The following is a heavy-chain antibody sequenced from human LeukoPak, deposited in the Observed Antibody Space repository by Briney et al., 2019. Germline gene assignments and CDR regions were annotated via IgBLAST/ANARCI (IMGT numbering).Heavy chain of an antibody. V-gene: IGHV4-38-2*02. D-gene: IGHD2-21*02. CDR2: IYHSGST. CDR1: GYSISSGYY. CDR3: AGAYCGGDCYSGRAYI. Sequence: SETLSLTCTVSGYSISSGYYWGWIRQPSGKGLEWIGSIYHSGSTYYNPSLKSRVTISIGKSKNQFSLKLSSVTAADTAVYYCAGAYCGGDCYSGRAYIWGQGTMVTVSS. J-gene: IGHJ3*02.